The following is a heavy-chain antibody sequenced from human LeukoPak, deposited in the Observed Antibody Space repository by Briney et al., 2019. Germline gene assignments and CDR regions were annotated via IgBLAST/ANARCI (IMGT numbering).Heavy chain of an antibody. D-gene: IGHD3-16*01. J-gene: IGHJ4*02. V-gene: IGHV4-39*01. Sequence: SETLSLTCTVSGGSISSSSYYWGWIRQPPGKGLEWIGSIYYSGSTYYNPSLKRRVTISVDTAKNQFSLKLSSVPAADPAVYYCARLGGYTYPAYWGQGTLVTVSS. CDR3: ARLGGYTYPAY. CDR1: GGSISSSSYY. CDR2: IYYSGST.